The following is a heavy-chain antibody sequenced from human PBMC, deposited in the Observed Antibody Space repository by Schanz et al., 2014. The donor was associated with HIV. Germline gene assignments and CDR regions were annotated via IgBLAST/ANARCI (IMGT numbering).Heavy chain of an antibody. Sequence: QVQLQESGPGLMKPSQTLSLTCTVSGGSISSGGYYWSWIRQHPVKGLEWIGYISNSGRTYYNPSLESRVTISVDTSKNQFSLKLSSVTAADTAVYYCARSYGSGNRFDYWGQGTLVTVSS. D-gene: IGHD3-10*01. V-gene: IGHV4-30-4*08. CDR2: ISNSGRT. CDR1: GGSISSGGYY. J-gene: IGHJ4*02. CDR3: ARSYGSGNRFDY.